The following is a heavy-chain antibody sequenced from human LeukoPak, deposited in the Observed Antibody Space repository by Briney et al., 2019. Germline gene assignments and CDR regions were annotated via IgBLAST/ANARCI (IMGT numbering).Heavy chain of an antibody. CDR2: ITGSGGGT. CDR1: GFTFSSYA. V-gene: IGHV3-23*01. J-gene: IGHJ5*02. D-gene: IGHD3-9*01. CDR3: ARAPTKFRRDWFDP. Sequence: GRSLRLSCAASGFTFSSYAMSWVRQAPGKGQEWVSAITGSGGGTYYADSVKGRFTISRDNSKNTLYLQMNSLRAEDTAVYYCARAPTKFRRDWFDPWGQGTLVTVSS.